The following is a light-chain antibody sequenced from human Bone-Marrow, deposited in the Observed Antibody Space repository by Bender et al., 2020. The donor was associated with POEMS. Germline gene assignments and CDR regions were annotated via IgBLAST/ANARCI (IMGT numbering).Light chain of an antibody. J-gene: IGLJ2*01. V-gene: IGLV1-44*01. CDR2: GYV. Sequence: QSVLTQPPSASGTPGQRVTISCSGNSSNIGRNTVNWYQQHPGMAPKLLIYGYVQRPSGVPDRFSGSNSGTSASLAISGLQSDDEADYYCATWDDSLNAVVFGGGTKVAVL. CDR1: SSNIGRNT. CDR3: ATWDDSLNAVV.